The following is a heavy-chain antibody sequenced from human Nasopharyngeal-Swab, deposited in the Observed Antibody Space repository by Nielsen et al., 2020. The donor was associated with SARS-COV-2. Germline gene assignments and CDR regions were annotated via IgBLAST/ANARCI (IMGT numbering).Heavy chain of an antibody. V-gene: IGHV3-23*01. CDR2: ISGSGGST. J-gene: IGHJ4*02. D-gene: IGHD3-16*02. CDR3: AKDRNDYIWRSYRLTFDY. Sequence: WIRRPRGGGVEWGSAISGSGGSTYYADSVKGRFTISRDISKNTLYLQMNSLRAEDTAVYYCAKDRNDYIWRSYRLTFDYWGQGTLVTVSS.